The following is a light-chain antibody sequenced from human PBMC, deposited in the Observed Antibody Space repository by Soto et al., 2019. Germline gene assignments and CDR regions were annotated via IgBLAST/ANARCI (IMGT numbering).Light chain of an antibody. CDR1: QSVSSNY. V-gene: IGKV3-20*01. Sequence: EIVLTQSPGTLSLSPGERATLSCRASQSVSSNYLAWYQQKPGQAPKVLIYRASSRATGIPDRFSGSGSGTDFTLTISRLEPEDFAVYYCQHYGSSWTFGQGTKVDIK. CDR2: RAS. J-gene: IGKJ1*01. CDR3: QHYGSSWT.